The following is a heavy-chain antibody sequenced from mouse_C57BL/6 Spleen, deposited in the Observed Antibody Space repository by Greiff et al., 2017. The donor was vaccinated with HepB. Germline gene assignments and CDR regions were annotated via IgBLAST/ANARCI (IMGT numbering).Heavy chain of an antibody. V-gene: IGHV1-64*01. CDR2: IHPNSGST. CDR1: GYTFTSYW. J-gene: IGHJ4*01. D-gene: IGHD1-1*01. Sequence: QVQLQQPGAELVKPGASVKLSCKASGYTFTSYWMHWVKQRPGQGLEWIGMIHPNSGSTNYNEKFKSKATLTVDKSSSPAYMQLSSLTSEDSAVYYCARRYNYYGSSGAMDYWGQGTSVTVSS. CDR3: ARRYNYYGSSGAMDY.